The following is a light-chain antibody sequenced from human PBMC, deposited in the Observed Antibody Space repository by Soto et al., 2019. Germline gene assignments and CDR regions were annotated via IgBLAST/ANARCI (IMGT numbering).Light chain of an antibody. CDR1: QSISSW. Sequence: DIQMTQSPSTLSASVGDRVTITCRASQSISSWLAWYQQKPGKAPKLIIYDASSLESGVPSRFSGSGSGADFTLTISRLQPEDFATYYCQQSYSSPPTFGQGTKVDIK. CDR3: QQSYSSPPT. CDR2: DAS. J-gene: IGKJ1*01. V-gene: IGKV1-5*01.